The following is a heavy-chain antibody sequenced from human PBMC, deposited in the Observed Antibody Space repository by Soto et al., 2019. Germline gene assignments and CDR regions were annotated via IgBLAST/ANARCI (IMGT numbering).Heavy chain of an antibody. CDR1: GYSFTSYW. V-gene: IGHV5-10-1*01. CDR2: IDPSDSYT. J-gene: IGHJ5*02. CDR3: ERAGAYCYDYVGSWFYT. D-gene: IGHD3-16*01. Sequence: GESLKISCKGSGYSFTSYWISCVRQMPGKGLEWMGRIDPSDSYTNYSPSFQGHVTISADKSISTAYLQWSSLKASDTAMYYCERAGAYCYDYVGSWFYTWGQGAMVTVSS.